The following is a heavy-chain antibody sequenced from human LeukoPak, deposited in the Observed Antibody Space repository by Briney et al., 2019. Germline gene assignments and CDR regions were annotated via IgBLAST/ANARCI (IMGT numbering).Heavy chain of an antibody. D-gene: IGHD3-16*02. CDR1: GYTFTSYG. Sequence: ASVKVSCKASGYTFTSYGISWVRQAPGQGLEWMGWISAYNGNTNYAQKLQGRVTMTTDTSTSTAYMELRSLRSDDTAVYYCAGDLPDPYYDYVWGSYRDYGIDYWGQGTLVTVSS. J-gene: IGHJ4*02. CDR3: AGDLPDPYYDYVWGSYRDYGIDY. V-gene: IGHV1-18*01. CDR2: ISAYNGNT.